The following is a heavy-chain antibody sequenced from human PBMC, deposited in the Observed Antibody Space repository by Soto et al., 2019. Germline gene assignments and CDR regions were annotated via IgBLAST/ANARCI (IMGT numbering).Heavy chain of an antibody. D-gene: IGHD3-9*01. CDR3: ARDHYVYDILSGYGYCYGKDV. V-gene: IGHV4-30-4*01. Sequence: SETLSLTCTVSGGSISSGDYYWSWIRQPPGKGLEWIGYIYYSGSTYYNPSLKSRVTISVDTSKNQFSLKLSSVTAAGTAVYYCARDHYVYDILSGYGYCYGKDVWGQGTTVTVSS. J-gene: IGHJ6*02. CDR2: IYYSGST. CDR1: GGSISSGDYY.